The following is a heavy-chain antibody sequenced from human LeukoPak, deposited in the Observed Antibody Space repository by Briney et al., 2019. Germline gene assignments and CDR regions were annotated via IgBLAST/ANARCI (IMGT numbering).Heavy chain of an antibody. CDR2: IYYSGST. J-gene: IGHJ5*02. CDR3: ARYIPLRSTDP. D-gene: IGHD3-10*01. Sequence: SETLSLTCTVSGGSISSYYWSWIRQPPGKGLEWIGYIYYSGSTYYNPSLKSRVTISVDTSKNQFSLKLSSVTAADTAVYYCARYIPLRSTDPWGQGTLVTVSS. CDR1: GGSISSYY. V-gene: IGHV4-59*08.